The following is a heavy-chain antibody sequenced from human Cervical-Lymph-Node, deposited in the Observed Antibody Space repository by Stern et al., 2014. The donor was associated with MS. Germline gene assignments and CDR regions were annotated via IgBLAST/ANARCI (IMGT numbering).Heavy chain of an antibody. Sequence: QITLKESGPALVKPTQTLTLTCTFSGFSLSTSGMCVSWIRQPPGKALEWLARIDWDDDKYYTTSLKTRLAISKDTSRNQVVLTMTNMDPVDTATYYCARIPGSGCNQEDSWGQGTLVTVSS. CDR2: IDWDDDK. CDR1: GFSLSTSGMC. CDR3: ARIPGSGCNQEDS. V-gene: IGHV2-70*15. J-gene: IGHJ4*02. D-gene: IGHD6-19*01.